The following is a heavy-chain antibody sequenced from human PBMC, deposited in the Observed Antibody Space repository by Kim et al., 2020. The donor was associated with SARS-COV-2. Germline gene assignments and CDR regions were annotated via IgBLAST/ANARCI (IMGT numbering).Heavy chain of an antibody. CDR1: GFTFSSYA. V-gene: IGHV3-23*01. CDR2: ISGSAGTT. J-gene: IGHJ4*02. Sequence: GGSLRLSCAVSGFTFSSYAMNWVRQAPGKGLEWVSVISGSAGTTYYADSLKGRFTISRDNSKNTLYLQMNSLRAEDTAVYYCAKVLSDSGSYYNGFDYWGQGTLVTVSS. D-gene: IGHD3-10*01. CDR3: AKVLSDSGSYYNGFDY.